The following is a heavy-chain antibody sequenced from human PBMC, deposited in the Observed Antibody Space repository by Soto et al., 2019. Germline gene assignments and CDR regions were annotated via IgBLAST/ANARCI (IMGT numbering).Heavy chain of an antibody. CDR3: AKGIYDYSSGWQKRAYYYYGMDV. CDR1: GFAFSSYA. CDR2: ISNDGSNQ. V-gene: IGHV3-30-3*01. J-gene: IGHJ6*02. D-gene: IGHD6-19*01. Sequence: QVQVVESGGGVVQPGRSLRLSCAASGFAFSSYAMQWVRQAPGKGLEWVGVISNDGSNQYYADSVQGRFTISRDNSKNTLSLQMNSLRDEDTALYYCAKGIYDYSSGWQKRAYYYYGMDVWGQGTTVTVSS.